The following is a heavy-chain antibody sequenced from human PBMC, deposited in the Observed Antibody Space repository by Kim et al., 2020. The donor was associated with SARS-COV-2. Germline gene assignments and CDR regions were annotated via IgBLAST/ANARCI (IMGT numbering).Heavy chain of an antibody. J-gene: IGHJ4*02. CDR3: AKPIYDFWSGQTDFDY. V-gene: IGHV3-23*01. D-gene: IGHD3-3*01. Sequence: SVKGRFTISRDNAKNTLYLQMNSLRAEDTAVYYCAKPIYDFWSGQTDFDYWGQGTLVTVSS.